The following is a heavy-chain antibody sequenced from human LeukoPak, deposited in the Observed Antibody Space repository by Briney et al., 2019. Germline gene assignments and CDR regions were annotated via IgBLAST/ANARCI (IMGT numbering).Heavy chain of an antibody. V-gene: IGHV4-31*03. CDR2: IYYSGST. Sequence: SQTLSLTCTVSGGSISSGGYYWSWIRQHPGKGLEWIGYIYYSGSTYYNPSLKSRVTISVDTSKDQFSLKLSSVTAADTAVYYCAGALEVVVSTTAFDTWGQGTMVTVSS. D-gene: IGHD5/OR15-5a*01. CDR3: AGALEVVVSTTAFDT. J-gene: IGHJ3*02. CDR1: GGSISSGGYY.